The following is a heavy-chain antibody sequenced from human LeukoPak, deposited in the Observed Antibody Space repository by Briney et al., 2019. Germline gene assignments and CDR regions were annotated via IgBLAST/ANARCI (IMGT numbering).Heavy chain of an antibody. J-gene: IGHJ4*02. D-gene: IGHD2-15*01. CDR2: IWYDGSNK. Sequence: GGSLRLSCAASGFTFSRYGMHWVRQAPGKGLERGAVIWYDGSNKYYADSEKGRFTISRDNSKHTLYLQMNSLRAEDTAVYYCARDQDSTFDYWGQGTLFTVSS. V-gene: IGHV3-33*01. CDR3: ARDQDSTFDY. CDR1: GFTFSRYG.